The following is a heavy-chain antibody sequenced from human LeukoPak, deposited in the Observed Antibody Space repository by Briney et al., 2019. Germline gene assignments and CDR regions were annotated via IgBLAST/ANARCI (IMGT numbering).Heavy chain of an antibody. J-gene: IGHJ4*02. CDR2: ISSSSSYI. Sequence: EPGGSLRISCAASGFTFSSYSMTWVRQAPGKGLEWVSSISSSSSYIYYADSVKGRFTISRDNAKNSLYLQMNSLRAEDTAVYYCARGSLDRADYWGQGTLVTVSS. CDR3: ARGSLDRADY. CDR1: GFTFSSYS. V-gene: IGHV3-21*01.